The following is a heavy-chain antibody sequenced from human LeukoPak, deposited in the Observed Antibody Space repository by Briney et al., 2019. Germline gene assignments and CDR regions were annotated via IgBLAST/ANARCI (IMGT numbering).Heavy chain of an antibody. CDR3: ARDRLGYYGSGSYDY. V-gene: IGHV4-31*03. D-gene: IGHD3-10*01. J-gene: IGHJ4*02. CDR2: IYYSGST. Sequence: SETLSLTCTVSGGFISSGGYYWSWIRQHPGKGLEWIGYIYYSGSTYYNPSLKSRVTISVDTSKNQFSLKLSSVTAADTAVYYCARDRLGYYGSGSYDYWGQGTLVTVSS. CDR1: GGFISSGGYY.